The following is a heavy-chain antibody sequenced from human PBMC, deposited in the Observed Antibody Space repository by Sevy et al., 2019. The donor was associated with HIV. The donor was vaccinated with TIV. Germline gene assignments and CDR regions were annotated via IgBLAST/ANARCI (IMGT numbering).Heavy chain of an antibody. CDR1: AFTFSNYD. D-gene: IGHD2-21*02. Sequence: GGSLRLSCGASAFTFSNYDMHWVRQAPGKGLEWVAVISHDGNYKNYADSVKVRFTISRDVFKNTLYLQMSSLRPEDTAVYFCARLFSCGGDCYYLDYWGQGALVTVSS. CDR3: ARLFSCGGDCYYLDY. V-gene: IGHV3-30-3*01. J-gene: IGHJ4*02. CDR2: ISHDGNYK.